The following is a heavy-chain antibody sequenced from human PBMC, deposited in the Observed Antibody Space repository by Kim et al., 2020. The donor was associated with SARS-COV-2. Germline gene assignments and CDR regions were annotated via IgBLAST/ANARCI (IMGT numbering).Heavy chain of an antibody. J-gene: IGHJ4*01. CDR3: ATGVISMITFGGVIDDY. Sequence: ASVKVSCKVSGYTLTELSMHWVRQAPGKGLEWMGGFDPEDGEAIYAQKFQGRVTMTEDTSTDTAYMELSSLRSEDTAVYYCATGVISMITFGGVIDDYWGHGTLVTVSS. CDR1: GYTLTELS. D-gene: IGHD3-16*02. V-gene: IGHV1-24*01. CDR2: FDPEDGEA.